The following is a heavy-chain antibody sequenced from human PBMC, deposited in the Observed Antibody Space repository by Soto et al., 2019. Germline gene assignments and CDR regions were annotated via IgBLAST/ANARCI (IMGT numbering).Heavy chain of an antibody. V-gene: IGHV4-34*01. D-gene: IGHD3-16*02. Sequence: QVQLQQWGAGLLKPSETLSLTCAVYGGSFSGYYWSWIRQPPGKGLEWNGEINHSGSTNYNPSLKSRVTISVDTSKNQFSLKLSSVTAADTAVYYCARGKLSDYVWGSYRYHFDYWGQGTVVTVSS. CDR2: INHSGST. J-gene: IGHJ4*02. CDR1: GGSFSGYY. CDR3: ARGKLSDYVWGSYRYHFDY.